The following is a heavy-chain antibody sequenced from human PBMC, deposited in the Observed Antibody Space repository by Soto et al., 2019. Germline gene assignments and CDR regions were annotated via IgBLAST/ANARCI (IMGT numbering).Heavy chain of an antibody. CDR2: FNGNGGGT. CDR3: AKDNSLHWFDP. V-gene: IGHV3-23*01. CDR1: GFSFSTYA. J-gene: IGHJ5*02. Sequence: EVQLLESGGGLVQPGGSLRLACATSGFSFSTYAMTWVRQAPGKGLEWVSTFNGNGGGTYYADSVKGRFTISRDNSKNTLYLQMDSLRDEDTETYYCAKDNSLHWFDPWGQGTLVTVSS. D-gene: IGHD2-15*01.